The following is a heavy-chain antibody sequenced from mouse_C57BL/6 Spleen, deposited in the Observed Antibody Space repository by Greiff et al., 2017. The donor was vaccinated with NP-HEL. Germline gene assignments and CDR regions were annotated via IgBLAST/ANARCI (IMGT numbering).Heavy chain of an antibody. CDR3: AVYGSSLAY. CDR2: INPNNGGT. D-gene: IGHD1-1*01. J-gene: IGHJ3*01. CDR1: GYTFTDYY. V-gene: IGHV1-26*01. Sequence: EVQLQQSGPELVKPGASVKISCKASGYTFTDYYMNWVKQSHGKSLEWIGDINPNNGGTSYNQKFKGKATLTVDKSSSTAYMELRSLTSEDSAVYYCAVYGSSLAYWGQGTLVTVSA.